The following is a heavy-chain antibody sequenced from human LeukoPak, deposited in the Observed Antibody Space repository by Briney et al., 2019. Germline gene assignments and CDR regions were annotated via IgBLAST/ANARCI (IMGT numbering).Heavy chain of an antibody. D-gene: IGHD2-15*01. V-gene: IGHV4-39*01. Sequence: SETLSLTCSVSGGSITSNTYYWGWVREPPGKGLEWIGNIYYSGTTYYNPSLKSRVTISVDTSKNQFSLQLSSVTAADTAVYYCASQYCSGGSCYYYGTDVWGQGTTVTVSS. CDR2: IYYSGTT. CDR3: ASQYCSGGSCYYYGTDV. J-gene: IGHJ6*02. CDR1: GGSITSNTYY.